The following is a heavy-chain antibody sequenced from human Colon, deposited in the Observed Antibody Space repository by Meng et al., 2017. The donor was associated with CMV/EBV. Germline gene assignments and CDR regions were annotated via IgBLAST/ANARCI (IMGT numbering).Heavy chain of an antibody. J-gene: IGHJ4*02. CDR1: GASLSGPSYS. CDR2: FFAGGNT. Sequence: VSGASLSGPSYSWGWFRQPPGKGLEWIGSFFAGGNTYYNPSLRGRVTISTDTPNNRFSLSLTSMTAADTVIYFCARDTGLGSTTSSYWGQGTLVTVSS. CDR3: ARDTGLGSTTSSY. V-gene: IGHV4-39*07. D-gene: IGHD2/OR15-2a*01.